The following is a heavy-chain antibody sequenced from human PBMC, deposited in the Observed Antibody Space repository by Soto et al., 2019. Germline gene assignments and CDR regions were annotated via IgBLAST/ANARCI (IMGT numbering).Heavy chain of an antibody. CDR3: ARSPRSSPYLDY. Sequence: PGESLKISCQCSGYTFSNFWIAWVRQLPGKGLEWMGIIYPGDYETRYSPSFHGKVTISADRSIGTAYLQWSSLEASDSAFYFCARSPRSSPYLDYWGQGA. J-gene: IGHJ4*02. CDR1: GYTFSNFW. D-gene: IGHD6-13*01. CDR2: IYPGDYET. V-gene: IGHV5-51*01.